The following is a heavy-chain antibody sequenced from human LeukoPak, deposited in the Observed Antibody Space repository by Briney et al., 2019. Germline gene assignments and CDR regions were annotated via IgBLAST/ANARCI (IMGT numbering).Heavy chain of an antibody. Sequence: PGGSLRLSCAASGFSFSSYAMHWVRQAPGKGLEWVAVISYDGSNKYYADSVKGRFTISRDNSKNTLYLQMNSLRAEDTAVYYCARDHSGSYHGAFDIWGQGTMVTVSS. CDR3: ARDHSGSYHGAFDI. CDR1: GFSFSSYA. V-gene: IGHV3-30-3*01. CDR2: ISYDGSNK. D-gene: IGHD1-26*01. J-gene: IGHJ3*02.